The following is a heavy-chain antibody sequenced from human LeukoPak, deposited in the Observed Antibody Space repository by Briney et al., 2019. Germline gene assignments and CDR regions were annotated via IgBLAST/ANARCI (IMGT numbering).Heavy chain of an antibody. J-gene: IGHJ4*02. CDR2: INAGNGNT. D-gene: IGHD6-13*01. V-gene: IGHV1-3*01. CDR1: GYTFTSYA. Sequence: ASVNVSCKASGYTFTSYATHWVRQAPGQRLEWMGWINAGNGNTKYSQKFQGRVTITRDTSASTAYMELSSLRSEDTAVYYCARVNTRYSSSWYDYWGQGTLVTVSS. CDR3: ARVNTRYSSSWYDY.